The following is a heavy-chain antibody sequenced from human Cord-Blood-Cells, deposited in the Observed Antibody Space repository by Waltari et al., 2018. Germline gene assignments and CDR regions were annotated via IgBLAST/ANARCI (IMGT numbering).Heavy chain of an antibody. J-gene: IGHJ3*02. CDR3: ARSTRFGGSGSYYNAFDI. CDR2: IIPILGIA. CDR1: GGTFSSYA. V-gene: IGHV1-69*04. D-gene: IGHD3-10*01. Sequence: QVKLVQSGAEVKKPGSAVKVSCKASGGTFSSYAISWVRQAPGQGLEWMGGIIPILGIANYAQNFQGRVTITADESTSTAYMELSSLRSEDTAVYYCARSTRFGGSGSYYNAFDIWGQGTMVTVSS.